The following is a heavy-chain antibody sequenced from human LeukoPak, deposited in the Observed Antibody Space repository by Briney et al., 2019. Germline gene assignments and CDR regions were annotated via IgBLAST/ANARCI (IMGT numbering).Heavy chain of an antibody. CDR2: IIPIFGTA. CDR1: GGTFSSYA. CDR3: ARLGRDGYTPPPGEGWFDP. D-gene: IGHD5-24*01. J-gene: IGHJ5*02. V-gene: IGHV1-69*05. Sequence: SVKVSCKASGGTFSSYAISWVRQAPGQGLEWMGGIIPIFGTANYAQKFQGRVTITTDESTSTAYMELSSLRSEDTAVYYCARLGRDGYTPPPGEGWFDPWGQGTLVTVSS.